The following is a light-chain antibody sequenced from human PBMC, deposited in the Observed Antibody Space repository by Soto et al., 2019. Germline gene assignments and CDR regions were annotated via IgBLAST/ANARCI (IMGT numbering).Light chain of an antibody. J-gene: IGKJ5*01. V-gene: IGKV3-15*01. CDR2: GAS. CDR1: QSVSSN. CDR3: QQYNNWPPIT. Sequence: EIVMTHSPPPPSVSPGERAPLSSRASQSVSSNLAWYQQKPGQAPTLLIYGASTRATGIPARFSGSGSGTEFTLTISSLQSEDFAVYYCQQYNNWPPITFGQGTRLEIK.